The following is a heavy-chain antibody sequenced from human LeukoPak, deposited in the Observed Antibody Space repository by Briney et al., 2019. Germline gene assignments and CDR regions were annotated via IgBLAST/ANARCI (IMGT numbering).Heavy chain of an antibody. Sequence: PGGSLRLSCAASGFTFDNYGMTWVRQAPGKGLEWVSTISDTATRTYYADSVKGRFTISRDNSRNTLSLQMNSLRDGDSAMYYCAQNGGGSGTYYPYWGLGTLVTVSS. D-gene: IGHD3-10*01. J-gene: IGHJ4*02. CDR1: GFTFDNYG. CDR3: AQNGGGSGTYYPY. V-gene: IGHV3-23*01. CDR2: ISDTATRT.